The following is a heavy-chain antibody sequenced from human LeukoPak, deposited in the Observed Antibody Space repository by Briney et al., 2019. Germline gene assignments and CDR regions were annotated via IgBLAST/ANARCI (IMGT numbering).Heavy chain of an antibody. D-gene: IGHD3-16*01. V-gene: IGHV4-61*02. CDR3: ARHPDWPYVPGY. CDR1: GRSIASDGVG. CDR2: IKSSNT. J-gene: IGHJ4*02. Sequence: SETLSLTCTVSGRSIASDGVGWAWVRQPAGKGLEWIGRIKSSNTNYNPSLKSRVSISLDTSTNQFSLKLSSLTAADTAVYSCARHPDWPYVPGYWGQGTLVTVSS.